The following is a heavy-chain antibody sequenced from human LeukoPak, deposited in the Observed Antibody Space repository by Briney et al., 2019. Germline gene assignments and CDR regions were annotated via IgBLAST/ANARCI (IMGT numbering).Heavy chain of an antibody. CDR3: AKKHIAVVTAGAEHY. J-gene: IGHJ4*02. V-gene: IGHV3-23*01. CDR2: ISGSGGST. D-gene: IGHD2-21*02. Sequence: PGGSLRLSCAASGFTFSSYAMSWVRQAPGKGLEWVSAISGSGGSTYYADSVKGRFTISRDNSKNTLYLQMNSLRAEDTAVYYCAKKHIAVVTAGAEHYWGQGTLVTVSS. CDR1: GFTFSSYA.